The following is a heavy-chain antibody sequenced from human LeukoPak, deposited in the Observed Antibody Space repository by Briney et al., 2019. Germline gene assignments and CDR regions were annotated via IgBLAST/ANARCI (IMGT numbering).Heavy chain of an antibody. Sequence: GGSLRLSCAASGFTFSSSWMHWVRQAPGKGLVWVSRINGDGSVTTYADSVKGRFTMSRDNSKNTLYLQMNSLRAEDTAVYYCAKIWTDGRAYYQFDYWGQGTLVTVSS. CDR2: INGDGSVT. D-gene: IGHD3-22*01. V-gene: IGHV3-74*01. J-gene: IGHJ4*02. CDR1: GFTFSSSW. CDR3: AKIWTDGRAYYQFDY.